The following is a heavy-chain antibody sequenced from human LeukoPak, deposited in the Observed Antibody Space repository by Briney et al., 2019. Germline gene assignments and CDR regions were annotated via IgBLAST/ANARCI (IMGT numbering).Heavy chain of an antibody. J-gene: IGHJ4*02. Sequence: GASVKVSCKASGGTFSSYAISWVRQAPGQGLEWMGGIIPIFGTANYAQKFQGRVTITADESTSTAYMELSSLRSEDTAVYYCARGPYPSRYFDWFLYWGQGTLVTVSS. CDR2: IIPIFGTA. CDR3: ARGPYPSRYFDWFLY. D-gene: IGHD3-9*01. CDR1: GGTFSSYA. V-gene: IGHV1-69*13.